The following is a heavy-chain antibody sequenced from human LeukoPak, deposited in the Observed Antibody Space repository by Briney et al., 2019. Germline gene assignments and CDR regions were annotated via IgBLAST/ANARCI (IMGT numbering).Heavy chain of an antibody. CDR1: GVTFSTYW. CDR3: ATPTCHYPFDY. V-gene: IGHV3-7*01. D-gene: IGHD2-15*01. Sequence: GGSLRLSCAASGVTFSTYWMSWVRQAPGKGLEWVANVTPDGSKKNYADSVKGRFTISRDNANNSLYLQINSLRAEDTAVYYCATPTCHYPFDYCGQGTLVTVSS. J-gene: IGHJ4*02. CDR2: VTPDGSKK.